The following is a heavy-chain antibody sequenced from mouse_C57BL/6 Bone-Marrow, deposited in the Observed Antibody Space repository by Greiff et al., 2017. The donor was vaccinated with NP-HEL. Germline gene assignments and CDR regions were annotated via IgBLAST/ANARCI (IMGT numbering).Heavy chain of an antibody. CDR3: ARAPTSSEYFDV. CDR2: ISDGGSYT. J-gene: IGHJ1*03. V-gene: IGHV5-4*01. CDR1: GFTFSSYA. Sequence: QLVESGGGLVKPGGSLKLSCAASGFTFSSYAMSWVRQTPEKRLEWVATISDGGSYTYYPDNVKGRFTISRDNAKNNLYLQMSHLKSEDTAMYYCARAPTSSEYFDVWGTGTTVTVSS. D-gene: IGHD1-1*01.